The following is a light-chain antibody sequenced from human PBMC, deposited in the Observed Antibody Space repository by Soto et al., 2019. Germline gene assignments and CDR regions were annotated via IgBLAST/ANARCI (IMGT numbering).Light chain of an antibody. V-gene: IGLV2-14*03. J-gene: IGLJ1*01. CDR1: SSDVGGYNF. CDR2: EVS. CDR3: SSYTTSSTVV. Sequence: QSVLAQPASVFGSPGQSITISCTGTSSDVGGYNFVSWYQQHPGKAPKLMIYEVSNRPSGVSNRFSGSESGNTASLTISGLQPEDEADYYYSSYTTSSTVVLGTGTKDTVL.